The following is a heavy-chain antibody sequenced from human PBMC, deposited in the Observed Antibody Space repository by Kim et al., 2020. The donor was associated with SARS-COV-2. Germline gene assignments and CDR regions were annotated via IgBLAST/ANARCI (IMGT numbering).Heavy chain of an antibody. CDR3: TTDRPDSSGSDFDY. D-gene: IGHD6-19*01. V-gene: IGHV3-15*01. CDR1: GFTFSNAC. J-gene: IGHJ4*02. CDR2: IKSKTNSGKT. Sequence: GGSLRLSCAASGFTFSNACMSWVRQAPGKGLEWVGLIKSKTNSGKTDYAAPVKDRFTISSDDSKNTLYLQMNSLKTEDTAVYYCTTDRPDSSGSDFDYWGQGTLVTVSS.